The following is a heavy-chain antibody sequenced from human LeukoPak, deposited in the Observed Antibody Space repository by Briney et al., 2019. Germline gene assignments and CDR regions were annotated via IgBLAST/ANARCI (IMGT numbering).Heavy chain of an antibody. CDR3: ARGSSGYSGYADFDY. J-gene: IGHJ4*02. CDR2: IKQDGSEK. V-gene: IGHV3-7*01. Sequence: GGSLRLSCAASGFTFSSFSMSWVRQAPGKGLEWVANIKQDGSEKYYVDSVKGRFTISRDNAKNSLYLQMNSLRAEDTAVYYCARGSSGYSGYADFDYWGQGTLVTVSS. CDR1: GFTFSSFS. D-gene: IGHD5-12*01.